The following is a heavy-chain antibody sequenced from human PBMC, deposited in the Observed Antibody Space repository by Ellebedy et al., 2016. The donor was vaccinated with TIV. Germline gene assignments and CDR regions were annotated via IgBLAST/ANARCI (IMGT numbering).Heavy chain of an antibody. CDR3: ARVVERFGTPGAFDI. CDR1: GGSISSSNW. CDR2: IYHSGST. D-gene: IGHD3-10*01. Sequence: SETLSLTXAVSGGSISSSNWWSWVRQPPGKGLEWIGEIYHSGSTNYNPSLKSRVTISVDKSKNQISLKLSSVTAADTAVYYCARVVERFGTPGAFDIWGQGTMVTVSS. V-gene: IGHV4-4*02. J-gene: IGHJ3*02.